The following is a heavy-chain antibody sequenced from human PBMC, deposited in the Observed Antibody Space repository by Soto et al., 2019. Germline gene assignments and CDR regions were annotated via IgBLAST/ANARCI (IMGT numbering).Heavy chain of an antibody. V-gene: IGHV3-23*01. J-gene: IGHJ4*02. CDR3: ANVAAAPFTCSSTYYFDY. CDR2: ISGSGVST. D-gene: IGHD6-6*01. Sequence: GGSLRLSCAASGFTFSSYAMSWVRQAPGKGLEWVSAISGSGVSTYYADSVKGRFTISRDNSKNTLYLQMNSLRAEDPALYYCANVAAAPFTCSSTYYFDYWGQGTLVTVSS. CDR1: GFTFSSYA.